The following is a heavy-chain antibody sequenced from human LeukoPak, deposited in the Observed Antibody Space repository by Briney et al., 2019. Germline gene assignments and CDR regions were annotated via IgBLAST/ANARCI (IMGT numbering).Heavy chain of an antibody. CDR3: ATSDTVSTYNWFDP. V-gene: IGHV4-39*01. CDR2: IHYSGST. D-gene: IGHD5/OR15-5a*01. CDR1: GGSISSNTYY. Sequence: SETLSLTCTVSGGSISSNTYYWGWIRRPPGKGLEWIGNIHYSGSTYYNPSLKSRVTISVDTSKNQFSLNLSSLTAADTSVYYCATSDTVSTYNWFDPWGQGTLVTVSS. J-gene: IGHJ5*02.